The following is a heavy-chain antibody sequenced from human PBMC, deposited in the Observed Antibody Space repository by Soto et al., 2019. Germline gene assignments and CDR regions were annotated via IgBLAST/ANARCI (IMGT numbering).Heavy chain of an antibody. CDR1: GGSVSSGSYY. V-gene: IGHV4-61*01. CDR3: ARGQQLGSIYYYYGMDV. D-gene: IGHD6-6*01. CDR2: IYYSGST. Sequence: SETLSLTCTVSGGSVSSGSYYWSWIRQPPGKGLEWIGYIYYSGSTNYNPYLKSRVTIPVDTSKNQFSLKLSSVTAADTAVYYCARGQQLGSIYYYYGMDVWGQGTTVTVSS. J-gene: IGHJ6*02.